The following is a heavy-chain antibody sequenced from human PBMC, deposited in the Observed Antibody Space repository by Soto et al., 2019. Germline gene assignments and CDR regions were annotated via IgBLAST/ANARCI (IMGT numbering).Heavy chain of an antibody. Sequence: ASVKVSCKASGYTFTSYDINWVRQATGQGLEWMGWMNPNSGNTGYAQKFQGRVTMTRNTSISTAYMELSSLRSEDTAVYYCARGGTPTVTTRYYYYYYYMDVWGKGTTVTVSS. V-gene: IGHV1-8*01. CDR3: ARGGTPTVTTRYYYYYYYMDV. CDR1: GYTFTSYD. J-gene: IGHJ6*03. D-gene: IGHD4-4*01. CDR2: MNPNSGNT.